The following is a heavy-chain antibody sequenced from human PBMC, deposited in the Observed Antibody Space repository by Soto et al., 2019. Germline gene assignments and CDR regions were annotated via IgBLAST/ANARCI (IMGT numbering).Heavy chain of an antibody. V-gene: IGHV3-23*01. D-gene: IGHD5-12*01. J-gene: IGHJ3*02. CDR3: ARDGQYRTDGFDI. CDR2: LSRGGGST. CDR1: GFTYSSHG. Sequence: EAQLLESGGELIQPWGSLRLSCAASGFTYSSHGMSWVRQAPGKGLEWIAGLSRGGGSTYYADSVKGRFTISRDNSKNTLDLIMNSLRAEDTSLYYCARDGQYRTDGFDIWGQGTMVSVSS.